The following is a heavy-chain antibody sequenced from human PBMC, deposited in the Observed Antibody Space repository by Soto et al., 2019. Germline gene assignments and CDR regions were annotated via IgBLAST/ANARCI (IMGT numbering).Heavy chain of an antibody. CDR3: VRLIGNSWLDT. V-gene: IGHV6-1*01. CDR2: TYYRSKWYS. Sequence: PSQTLSLTCVISGDSGSRNLASWSWIRHSQSRGLEWLGRTYYRSKWYSYYTVSVRSRITISPDTSNNHVSLQLNSLPSYVTAAYNCVRLIGNSWLDTCGQGILATV. CDR1: GDSGSRNLAS. D-gene: IGHD2-8*01. J-gene: IGHJ5*02.